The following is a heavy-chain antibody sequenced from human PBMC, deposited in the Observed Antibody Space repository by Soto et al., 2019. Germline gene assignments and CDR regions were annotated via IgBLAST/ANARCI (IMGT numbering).Heavy chain of an antibody. J-gene: IGHJ5*02. CDR1: GFTFSSYA. CDR3: AKESSSSWPPFGVNWFDP. Sequence: PGGSLRLSCAASGFTFSSYAMSWVRQAPGKGLEWVSAISGSGGSTYYADSVKGRSTISRDNSKNTLYLQMNSLRAEDTAVYYCAKESSSSWPPFGVNWFDPWGQGTLVTVSS. D-gene: IGHD6-13*01. CDR2: ISGSGGST. V-gene: IGHV3-23*01.